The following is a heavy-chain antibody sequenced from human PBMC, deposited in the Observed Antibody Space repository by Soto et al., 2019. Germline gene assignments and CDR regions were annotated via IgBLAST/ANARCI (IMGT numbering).Heavy chain of an antibody. CDR1: GYTFTSYG. Sequence: APVKVSCKASGYTFTSYGISWVRQAPGQGLEWMGWISAYNGNTNYAQKLQGRVTMTTDTSTSTAYMELRSLRSDDTAVYYCARLTRPWYYYYYMDVWGKGTTVTVS. CDR2: ISAYNGNT. J-gene: IGHJ6*03. CDR3: ARLTRPWYYYYYMDV. D-gene: IGHD6-6*01. V-gene: IGHV1-18*01.